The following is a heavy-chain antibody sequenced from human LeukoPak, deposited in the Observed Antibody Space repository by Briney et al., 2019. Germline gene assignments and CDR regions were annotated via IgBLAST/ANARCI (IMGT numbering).Heavy chain of an antibody. V-gene: IGHV3-30*18. J-gene: IGHJ4*02. Sequence: PGGSLRLSCAASGFTFNNYGMHWVRQAPGKGLEWVAVIATDGRDKKYADSVKGRFTISRDNFKNTLYLEMNSLRPEDTAVYHCAKDSKVAAAGYFFDYWGQGTLVTVSS. D-gene: IGHD6-13*01. CDR3: AKDSKVAAAGYFFDY. CDR1: GFTFNNYG. CDR2: IATDGRDK.